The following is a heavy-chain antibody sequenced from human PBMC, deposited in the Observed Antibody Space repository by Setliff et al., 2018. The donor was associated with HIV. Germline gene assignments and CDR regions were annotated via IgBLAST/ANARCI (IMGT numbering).Heavy chain of an antibody. CDR2: FDPEDGET. V-gene: IGHV1-24*01. Sequence: LTELSMHWVRQAPGKGLEWMGGFDPEDGETIYAQKFQGRVTMTEDTSTDTAYMELSSLRSEDTAVYYCATARSSGRYGYYYYMDVWGKGTTVTVSS. CDR3: ATARSSGRYGYYYYMDV. D-gene: IGHD1-26*01. CDR1: LTELS. J-gene: IGHJ6*03.